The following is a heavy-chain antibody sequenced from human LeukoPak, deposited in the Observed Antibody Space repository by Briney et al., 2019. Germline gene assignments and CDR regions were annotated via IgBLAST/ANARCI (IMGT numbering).Heavy chain of an antibody. CDR3: AKVGATVFDY. J-gene: IGHJ4*02. Sequence: GGSLRLSCAASGFTFSTYAMSWVRQAPGKGLDWVSSISDRGTVTYYADSVKGRFTSSRDNSKNTLYLQMNSLRAEDTAVYYCAKVGATVFDYWGQGTLVTVSS. CDR2: ISDRGTVT. CDR1: GFTFSTYA. D-gene: IGHD1-26*01. V-gene: IGHV3-23*01.